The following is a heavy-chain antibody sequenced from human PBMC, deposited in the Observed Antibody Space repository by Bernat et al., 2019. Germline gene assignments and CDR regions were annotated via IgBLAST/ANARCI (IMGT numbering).Heavy chain of an antibody. V-gene: IGHV3-73*02. CDR1: GFSFSDSA. CDR2: IRSKTNNYAT. Sequence: EVQLVESGGGLVQPGGSLKLSCAASGFSFSDSAMHWVRQASGKGLEWVGRIRSKTNNYATAYAASVKGRFTISRDDSKNTAYLQMNSLKSEDTAVYYCTRLESMLQGIMTFYYYMDVWGKGTTVTVSS. D-gene: IGHD3-16*01. CDR3: TRLESMLQGIMTFYYYMDV. J-gene: IGHJ6*03.